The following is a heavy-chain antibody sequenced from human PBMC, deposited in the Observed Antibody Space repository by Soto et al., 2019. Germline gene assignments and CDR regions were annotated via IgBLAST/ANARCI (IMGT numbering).Heavy chain of an antibody. CDR2: INPNSGGT. Sequence: GASVKVSCKASGYTFTVYYMHWVRQAPGQGLEWMGWINPNSGGTNYAQKFQGWVTMTRDTSISTAYMELSRLRSDDTAVYYCARASLLLWFGDQAYFDYWGQGTLVTVSS. CDR3: ARASLLLWFGDQAYFDY. J-gene: IGHJ4*02. V-gene: IGHV1-2*04. CDR1: GYTFTVYY. D-gene: IGHD3-10*01.